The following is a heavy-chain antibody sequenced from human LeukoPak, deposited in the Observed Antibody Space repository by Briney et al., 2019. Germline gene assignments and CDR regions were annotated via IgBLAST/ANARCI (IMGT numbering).Heavy chain of an antibody. J-gene: IGHJ6*02. Sequence: SETLSLTCAVYGGSFSGYYWSWIRQPPGKGLEWMGEINHSGSTNYNPSLKSRVTISVDTSKNQFSLKLSSVTAADTAVYYCARVAYPPTRLHNYYFYGMDVWGQGTTVTVSS. CDR2: INHSGST. CDR3: ARVAYPPTRLHNYYFYGMDV. V-gene: IGHV4-34*01. CDR1: GGSFSGYY. D-gene: IGHD2-21*01.